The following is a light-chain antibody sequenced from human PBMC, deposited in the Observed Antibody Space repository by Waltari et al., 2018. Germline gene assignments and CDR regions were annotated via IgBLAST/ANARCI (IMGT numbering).Light chain of an antibody. CDR2: DTA. Sequence: EIVLPQSPATLSLSPGERATLSCRASQSVNWYLAWYQQRPGQAPRLLIYDTANGATGIPARFSGSGSETDFTLTISSLEPDDSAVYYCQQRRNWPLTFGGGTKVEIK. J-gene: IGKJ4*01. CDR1: QSVNWY. CDR3: QQRRNWPLT. V-gene: IGKV3-11*01.